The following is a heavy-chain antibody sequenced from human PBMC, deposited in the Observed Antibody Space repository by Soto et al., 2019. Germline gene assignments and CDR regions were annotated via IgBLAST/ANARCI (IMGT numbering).Heavy chain of an antibody. V-gene: IGHV3-33*01. CDR1: GFTFSSYG. CDR3: EVVEVAGKAGHDAFDI. J-gene: IGHJ3*02. D-gene: IGHD6-19*01. CDR2: IWYDGSNK. Sequence: GGSLRLSCAASGFTFSSYGMHWVRQAPGKGLEWVAVIWYDGSNKYYADSVKGRFTISRDNSKNTLYLQMNSLRAEDTAVYYCEVVEVAGKAGHDAFDIWGQGTMVTVSS.